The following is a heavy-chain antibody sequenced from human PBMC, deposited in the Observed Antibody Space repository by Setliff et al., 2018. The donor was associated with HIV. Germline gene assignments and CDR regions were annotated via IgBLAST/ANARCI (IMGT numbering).Heavy chain of an antibody. V-gene: IGHV1-46*01. CDR2: INPNEIMA. CDR3: ARDRGGSWTFDH. CDR1: GYIFTSQH. D-gene: IGHD2-15*01. J-gene: IGHJ4*02. Sequence: GASVKVSCKTSGYIFTSQHLRWVRQAPGQGLEWMGFINPNEIMAHYAQKFQDRVALTRDTSTGTVYMELRSLRSEDTAVYYCARDRGGSWTFDHWGQGTLVTVSS.